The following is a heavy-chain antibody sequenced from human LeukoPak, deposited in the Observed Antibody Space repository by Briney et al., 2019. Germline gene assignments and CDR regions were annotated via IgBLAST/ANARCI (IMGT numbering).Heavy chain of an antibody. CDR3: ARGYSSSWYLNGFDP. V-gene: IGHV4-38-2*02. D-gene: IGHD6-13*01. Sequence: SETLSLTCTVSGYSISSGYYWGWLRQPPGKGLEWIGSIYHSGSTYYNPSLKSQVTISVDTSKNQFSLKLTSVTAADTAVYYCARGYSSSWYLNGFDPWGQGTLVTVSS. CDR2: IYHSGST. J-gene: IGHJ5*02. CDR1: GYSISSGYY.